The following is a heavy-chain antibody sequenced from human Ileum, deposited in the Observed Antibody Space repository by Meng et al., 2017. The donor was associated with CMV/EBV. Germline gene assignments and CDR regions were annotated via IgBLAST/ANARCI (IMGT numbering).Heavy chain of an antibody. J-gene: IGHJ4*02. CDR3: GSWYFDY. Sequence: LTCAISGDNVSSNSAAWHWIRQSPSRGLEWLGKTYYRSKWYHDYAVSLKSRITINSDTSKNQFSLLLNSVTPEDTAVYYCGSWYFDYWGQGTLVTVSS. CDR2: TYYRSKWYH. CDR1: GDNVSSNSAA. V-gene: IGHV6-1*01.